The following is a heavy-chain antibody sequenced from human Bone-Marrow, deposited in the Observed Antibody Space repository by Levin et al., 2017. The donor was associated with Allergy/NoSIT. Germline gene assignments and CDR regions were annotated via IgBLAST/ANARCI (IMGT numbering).Heavy chain of an antibody. J-gene: IGHJ6*03. V-gene: IGHV3-30*18. CDR3: AKSGPSVATTHYYYYYYMDV. CDR1: GFIFTSYG. Sequence: GGSLRLSCAASGFIFTSYGMHWVRQAPGKGLEWVAVISFDGSQKYYADSVKGRFTISRDNSENTLYLQMSILRAEDSALYYCAKSGPSVATTHYYYYYYMDVWGKGTRSPSP. D-gene: IGHD5-12*01. CDR2: ISFDGSQK.